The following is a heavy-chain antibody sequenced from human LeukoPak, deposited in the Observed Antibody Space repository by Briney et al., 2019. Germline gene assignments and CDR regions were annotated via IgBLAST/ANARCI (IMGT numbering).Heavy chain of an antibody. CDR3: ARDKSSVWVRGVIADNYYYYYGMDV. CDR1: GYTFTSYG. Sequence: ASVKVSCKASGYTFTSYGISWVRQAPGQGLEWTGWISAYNGNTNYAQKLQGRVTMTTDTSTSTAYMELRSLRSDDTAVYYCARDKSSVWVRGVIADNYYYYYGMDVWGQGTTVTVSS. CDR2: ISAYNGNT. J-gene: IGHJ6*02. V-gene: IGHV1-18*01. D-gene: IGHD3-10*01.